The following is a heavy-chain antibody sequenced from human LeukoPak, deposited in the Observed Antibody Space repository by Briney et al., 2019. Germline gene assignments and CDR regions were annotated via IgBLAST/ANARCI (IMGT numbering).Heavy chain of an antibody. J-gene: IGHJ3*02. CDR1: GFTFSSYS. CDR3: ARAPRPPNTYYYDSEGDGDAFDI. Sequence: GGSVRLSCAGSGFTFSSYSMNWVRQAPGKGLEWVSSISSSSSYIYYADSVKGRFTISRDNAKNSLYLQMNSLRAEDTAVYYCARAPRPPNTYYYDSEGDGDAFDIWGQGTMVTVSS. V-gene: IGHV3-21*01. D-gene: IGHD3-22*01. CDR2: ISSSSSYI.